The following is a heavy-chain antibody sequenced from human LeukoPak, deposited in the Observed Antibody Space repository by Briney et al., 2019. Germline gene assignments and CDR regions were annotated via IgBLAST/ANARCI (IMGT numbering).Heavy chain of an antibody. V-gene: IGHV4/OR15-8*03. J-gene: IGHJ4*02. D-gene: IGHD4-17*01. CDR1: GGPISSSNW. CDR3: ARDRYGDLPF. CDR2: IYPSDST. Sequence: SETLSLTCAVSGGPISSSNWWSWVRQPPGKGLEWIGEIYPSDSTNYNPSLESRVTISIDKSKNQFFLKLSSVTAADTAVYYCARDRYGDLPFWGQGTLVTVSS.